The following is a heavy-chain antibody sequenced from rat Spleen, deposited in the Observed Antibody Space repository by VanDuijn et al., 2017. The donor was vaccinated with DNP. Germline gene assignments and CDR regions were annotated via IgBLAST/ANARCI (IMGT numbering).Heavy chain of an antibody. V-gene: IGHV5-46*01. CDR1: GFTFSSFP. D-gene: IGHD1-1*01. CDR2: ISTTGGKT. Sequence: EVQLVESGGGLVQPGGSMKLSCAASGFTFSSFPMAWVRQAPTKDLEWVAIISTTGGKTDYRDSVKGRFTVSRDNTRNTLYLQMNSLRSEDTATYYCTELPSYYEAWFAYWGHGALVTVSS. CDR3: TELPSYYEAWFAY. J-gene: IGHJ3*01.